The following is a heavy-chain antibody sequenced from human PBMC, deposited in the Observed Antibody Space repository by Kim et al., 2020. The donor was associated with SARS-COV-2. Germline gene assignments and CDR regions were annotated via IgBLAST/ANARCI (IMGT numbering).Heavy chain of an antibody. CDR1: GGSFSGYY. D-gene: IGHD3-22*01. CDR2: INHSGST. V-gene: IGHV4-34*01. Sequence: SETLSLTCAVYGGSFSGYYWSWIRQPPGKGLEWIGEINHSGSTNYNPSLKSRVTISVDTSKNQFSLKLSSVTATATAVYYCARVRHYNDSSGTLDYWGQG. CDR3: ARVRHYNDSSGTLDY. J-gene: IGHJ4*02.